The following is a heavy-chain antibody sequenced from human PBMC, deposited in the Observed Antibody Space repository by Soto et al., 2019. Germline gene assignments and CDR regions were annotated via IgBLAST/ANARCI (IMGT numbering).Heavy chain of an antibody. CDR3: ARQRYDSSALDY. CDR2: IDPSDSYT. D-gene: IGHD3-22*01. V-gene: IGHV5-10-1*01. Sequence: PGESLKISCKGSGYSFTSYLISWVRQMPGKGLEWMGRIDPSDSYTNYSPSFQGHVTISADKSISTAYLQWSSLKASDTAMYYCARQRYDSSALDYWGQGTLVTVSS. J-gene: IGHJ4*02. CDR1: GYSFTSYL.